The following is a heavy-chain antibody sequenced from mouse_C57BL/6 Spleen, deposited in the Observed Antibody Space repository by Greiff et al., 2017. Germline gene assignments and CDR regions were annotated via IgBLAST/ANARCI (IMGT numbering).Heavy chain of an antibody. CDR3: ARGGIYSNPFAY. V-gene: IGHV3-6*01. CDR2: ISYDGSN. J-gene: IGHJ3*01. D-gene: IGHD2-1*01. CDR1: VYSIPSRHY. Sequence: EVQLQESGPGLFNPSQSLSLTCSVTVYSIPSRHYWNWFRQFPGNKLEWMGYISYDGSNNYNPSLKNRISITRDTSKNQFFLKLNSVTTEDTATYYCARGGIYSNPFAYWGQGTLATVSA.